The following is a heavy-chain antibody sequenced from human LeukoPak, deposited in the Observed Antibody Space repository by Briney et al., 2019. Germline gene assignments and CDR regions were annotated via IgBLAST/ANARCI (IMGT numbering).Heavy chain of an antibody. V-gene: IGHV3-48*04. D-gene: IGHD3-16*01. J-gene: IGHJ3*02. CDR3: ARAHVGDYVWGGDDI. CDR2: ISSSSSTT. CDR1: GFTFSSYS. Sequence: PGGSLRLSCAASGFTFSSYSMNWVRQAPGKGLEWVSSISSSSSTTYYADSVKGRFTISRDNAKNSLYLQMNSLRVEDTAVYYCARAHVGDYVWGGDDIWGQGTMVTVSS.